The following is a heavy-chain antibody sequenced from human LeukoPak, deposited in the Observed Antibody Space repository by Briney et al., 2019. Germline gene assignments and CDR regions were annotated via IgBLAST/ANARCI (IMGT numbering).Heavy chain of an antibody. CDR3: AKSQFGGVFDGFDI. V-gene: IGHV3-23*01. J-gene: IGHJ3*02. CDR2: ISGSGAST. D-gene: IGHD3-16*01. Sequence: GGSLRLSCAASGFTFSSYAMSWVRQAPGKGLEWVSAISGSGASTYYADSVKGRFTISRDNSKNTLYVQMSSLRAEDTAVCYCAKSQFGGVFDGFDIWGQGTMVTVSS. CDR1: GFTFSSYA.